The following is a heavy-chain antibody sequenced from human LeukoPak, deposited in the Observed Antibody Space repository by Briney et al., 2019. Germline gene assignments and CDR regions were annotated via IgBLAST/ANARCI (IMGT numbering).Heavy chain of an antibody. J-gene: IGHJ4*02. CDR2: ISFDGSTK. CDR1: GLTFNTYT. V-gene: IGHV3-30*09. D-gene: IGHD4-11*01. CDR3: ATLVTAVTTTQFDY. Sequence: PGGSLRLSCAASGLTFNTYTMHWVRQAPGRGLEWLAVISFDGSTKHYADSVRGRFAISRDNSKNTLFLQMNNLRAEDTALYYCATLVTAVTTTQFDYWGQGALVTVSS.